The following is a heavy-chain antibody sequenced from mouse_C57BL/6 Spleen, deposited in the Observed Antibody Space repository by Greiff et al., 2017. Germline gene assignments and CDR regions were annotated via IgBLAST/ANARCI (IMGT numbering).Heavy chain of an antibody. J-gene: IGHJ1*03. Sequence: EVKLVESGGGLVQPGGSMKLSCVASGFTFSNYWMNWVRQSPEKGLEWVAQIRLKSDNYATHYAESVKGRFTISRDDSKSSVYLQMNNLRAEDTGIYYCTGDITTVVAHWYFDVWGTGTTVTVSS. V-gene: IGHV6-3*01. CDR2: IRLKSDNYAT. CDR1: GFTFSNYW. CDR3: TGDITTVVAHWYFDV. D-gene: IGHD1-1*01.